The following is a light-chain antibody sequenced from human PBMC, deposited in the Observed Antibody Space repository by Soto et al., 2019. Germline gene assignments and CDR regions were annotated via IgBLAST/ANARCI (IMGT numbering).Light chain of an antibody. CDR3: QQYHNWHS. CDR2: DAS. CDR1: AVVSSH. Sequence: VMTQSPATLSVSPGERATPSCRASAVVSSHLAWYQQQPGQAPRLLMYDASTRATGTPARFSGSGSGTEFTLTISSLQSEDSAVHYCQQYHNWHSFGQGSKLEI. V-gene: IGKV3-15*01. J-gene: IGKJ2*03.